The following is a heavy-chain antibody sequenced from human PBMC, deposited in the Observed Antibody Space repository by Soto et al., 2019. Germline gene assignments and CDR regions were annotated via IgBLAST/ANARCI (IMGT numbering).Heavy chain of an antibody. Sequence: QVQLQQWGAGLLKPSETLSLTCAVYGGSFSAYYWSWIRQPPGKGLEWIGEINHSGSTNYNPSLTSXXTXSXXSSKNPFSLKLSSVTAAATAAYYCARGVVYAGVDYWGQGTLVTVSS. D-gene: IGHD7-27*01. V-gene: IGHV4-34*01. CDR1: GGSFSAYY. J-gene: IGHJ4*02. CDR3: ARGVVYAGVDY. CDR2: INHSGST.